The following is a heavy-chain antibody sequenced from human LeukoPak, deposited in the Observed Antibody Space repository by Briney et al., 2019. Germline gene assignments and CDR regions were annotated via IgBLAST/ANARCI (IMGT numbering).Heavy chain of an antibody. J-gene: IGHJ4*02. CDR3: VRRAPGFSSGWLDY. V-gene: IGHV3-53*05. Sequence: GGSLRLSCTVSGFTVSSNSMSWVRQAPGKGLEWVSFIYSAGNTHYSDSVKGRFTISRDNLKNTLYLQMGSLRAEDMALYYCVRRAPGFSSGWLDYWGQGTLVTVSS. CDR2: IYSAGNT. D-gene: IGHD6-19*01. CDR1: GFTVSSNS.